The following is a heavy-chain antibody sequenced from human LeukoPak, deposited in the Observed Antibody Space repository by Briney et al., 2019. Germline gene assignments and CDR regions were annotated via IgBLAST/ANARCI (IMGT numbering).Heavy chain of an antibody. CDR1: GGSISSYY. CDR2: IYYSGST. V-gene: IGHV4-59*01. D-gene: IGHD5-12*01. Sequence: PSETLSLTCTVSGGSISSYYWSWIRQPPGKGLEWIGYIYYSGSTNYNPSLKSRVTISVDTSKNQFSLKLSSVTAADTAVYYCARWGAYDYNFDYWGQGTLVTVSS. J-gene: IGHJ4*02. CDR3: ARWGAYDYNFDY.